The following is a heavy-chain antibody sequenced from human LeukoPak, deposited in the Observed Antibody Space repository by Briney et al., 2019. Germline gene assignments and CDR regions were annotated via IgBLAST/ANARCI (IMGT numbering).Heavy chain of an antibody. J-gene: IGHJ4*02. D-gene: IGHD6-13*01. CDR1: GFTFSSYG. CDR3: AKDRYSSSWYFDY. V-gene: IGHV3-30*02. CDR2: IRYDGSNK. Sequence: GGSLRLSCAASGFTFSSYGMHWVRQAPGKGLEWVAFIRYDGSNKYYADSVKGRFTISRDNSKNTLYLQMNSLRAEDTAVYYCAKDRYSSSWYFDYWGQGTLVTVSS.